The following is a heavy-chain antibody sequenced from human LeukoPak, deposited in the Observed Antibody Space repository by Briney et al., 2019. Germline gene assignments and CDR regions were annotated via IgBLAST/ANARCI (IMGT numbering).Heavy chain of an antibody. D-gene: IGHD1-26*01. CDR1: GFTFDDYA. CDR3: TKDLAIVGATGFDY. V-gene: IGHV3-9*01. Sequence: GRSLILSCAASGFTFDDYALHWVRQGPGKGLEWVSGISWNSGAIGYAVSVKGRFTISRDNAKNSLYLQMNSLRAEDTALYYCTKDLAIVGATGFDYWGQGTLVTVSS. CDR2: ISWNSGAI. J-gene: IGHJ4*02.